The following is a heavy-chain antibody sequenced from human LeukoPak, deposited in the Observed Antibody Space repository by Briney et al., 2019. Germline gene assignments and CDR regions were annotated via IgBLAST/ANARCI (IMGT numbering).Heavy chain of an antibody. CDR3: ARTHALPTHYYGSGSYSLFDY. J-gene: IGHJ4*02. CDR2: IKQDGSEK. D-gene: IGHD3-10*01. CDR1: GFTFSSYW. V-gene: IGHV3-7*03. Sequence: GGSLRLSCAASGFTFSSYWMSWVRQAPGKGLEWVANIKQDGSEKYYVDSVKGRFTISRDNAKNSLYLQMNSLRAEDTAVYYCARTHALPTHYYGSGSYSLFDYWGQGTLVTVSS.